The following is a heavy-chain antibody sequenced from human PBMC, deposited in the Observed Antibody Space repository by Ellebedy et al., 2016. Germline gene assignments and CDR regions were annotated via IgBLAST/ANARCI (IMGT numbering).Heavy chain of an antibody. Sequence: SETLSLXXTVSGGSISSSSYYWGWIRQPPGKGLEWIGSIYYSGSTYYNPSLKSRVTISVDTSKNQFSLKLSSVTAADTAVYYCARHGPRISDYYYMDVWGKGTTVTVSS. V-gene: IGHV4-39*01. CDR3: ARHGPRISDYYYMDV. CDR1: GGSISSSSYY. D-gene: IGHD3-3*02. CDR2: IYYSGST. J-gene: IGHJ6*03.